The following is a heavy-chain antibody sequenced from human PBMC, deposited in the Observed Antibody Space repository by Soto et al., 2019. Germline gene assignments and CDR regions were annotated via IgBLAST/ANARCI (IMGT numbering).Heavy chain of an antibody. V-gene: IGHV3-23*01. CDR3: AKGGARTSAGPSFDY. CDR2: ISGSGGST. J-gene: IGHJ4*02. Sequence: VQLLESGGGLVQPGGSLRLSCAASGFTFSSYAMSWVRQAPGKGLEWVSGISGSGGSTYYADSVKGRFTISRDNSKNTLYLQMNSLRAEDTAVYYCAKGGARTSAGPSFDYWGQGTLVTVSS. D-gene: IGHD6-19*01. CDR1: GFTFSSYA.